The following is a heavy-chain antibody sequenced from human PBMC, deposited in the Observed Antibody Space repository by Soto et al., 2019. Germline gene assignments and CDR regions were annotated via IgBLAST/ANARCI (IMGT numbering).Heavy chain of an antibody. V-gene: IGHV4-59*01. CDR3: ARMRGLGEISPFFDH. Sequence: QVHLQESGPGLVKPSETLSLTCAVSSASLDSDNWRWIRQPPGKGLEWIGYIYPNGRTNYNPPLRGRVAISIDKSKNQFSLRLDSVFAADAAVYFCARMRGLGEISPFFDHWGQGTLVTVSS. CDR1: SASLDSDN. J-gene: IGHJ4*02. CDR2: IYPNGRT. D-gene: IGHD3-16*02.